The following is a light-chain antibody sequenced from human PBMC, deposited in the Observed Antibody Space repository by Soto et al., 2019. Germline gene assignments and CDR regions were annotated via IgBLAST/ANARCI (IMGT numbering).Light chain of an antibody. Sequence: DIVMTQSPLSLPVTPGEPASISCRSSQSLLYRNGYYYLDWYLQKPGQSPRLLIYLVSNRASGVPDRISGSGAGTDFTLKISRVEAEEFGVYYCMQALQTPRTFGQGTKLEIK. CDR1: QSLLYRNGYYY. J-gene: IGKJ2*01. V-gene: IGKV2-28*01. CDR3: MQALQTPRT. CDR2: LVS.